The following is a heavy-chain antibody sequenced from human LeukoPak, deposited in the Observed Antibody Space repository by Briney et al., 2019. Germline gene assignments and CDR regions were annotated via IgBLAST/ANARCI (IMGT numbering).Heavy chain of an antibody. D-gene: IGHD3-22*01. CDR2: MHPNSGNT. CDR1: GYTFTSYD. Sequence: ASGKVSCKGSGYTFTSYDNNWVREAQGQGLEWKGCMHPNSGNTGYAQNFQGRVTMTRNTSISTAYMELSSLRSEDTAVYYCARGGSGYRAFDIWGQGTMVTVSS. J-gene: IGHJ3*02. CDR3: ARGGSGYRAFDI. V-gene: IGHV1-8*01.